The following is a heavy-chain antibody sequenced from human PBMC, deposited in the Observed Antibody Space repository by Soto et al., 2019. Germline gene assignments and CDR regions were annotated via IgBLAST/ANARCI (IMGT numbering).Heavy chain of an antibody. CDR2: IIPILGVA. Sequence: QVQLVQSGAEVKKPGSSVKVSCKSSGDTFSNHTISWVRQAPGQGLESMGRIIPILGVATYAQKSQGRFTITAEKSTSTAYMELSSLRSADTAVYSCSRVAEMGMVTKGYYYYTDVWGKGPTVTVSS. CDR1: GDTFSNHT. CDR3: SRVAEMGMVTKGYYYYTDV. D-gene: IGHD2-21*02. J-gene: IGHJ6*03. V-gene: IGHV1-69*04.